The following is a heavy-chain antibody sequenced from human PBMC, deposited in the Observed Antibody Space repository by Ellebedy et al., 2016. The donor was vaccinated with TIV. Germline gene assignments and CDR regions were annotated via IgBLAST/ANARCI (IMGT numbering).Heavy chain of an antibody. J-gene: IGHJ5*02. CDR3: ARRGSYGDYAVQVNNWFDR. CDR2: IYQDGSNQ. CDR1: GFSFRSYW. D-gene: IGHD4-17*01. V-gene: IGHV3-7*01. Sequence: GESLKISCVASGFSFRSYWMSWVRQAPGKGLEWVANIYQDGSNQYYVDSVKGRFTISSDNAKNSLYLQLNSLRVEDTAVYYCARRGSYGDYAVQVNNWFDRWGQGTLVTV.